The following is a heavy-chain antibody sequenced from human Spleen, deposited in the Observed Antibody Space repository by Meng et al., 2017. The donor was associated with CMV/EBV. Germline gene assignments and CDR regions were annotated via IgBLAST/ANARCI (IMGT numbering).Heavy chain of an antibody. V-gene: IGHV1-46*01. J-gene: IGHJ6*02. CDR2: INPSGGST. CDR3: PRGSGGGYWRGSASRYGMDV. Sequence: ASVKVSCKASGYTFTSYYMHWVRQAPGQGLEWMGIINPSGGSTSYAQKFQGRVTMTRDTSTSTAYMELSSLRSEDTAVYYCPRGSGGGYWRGSASRYGMDVWGQGTTVTVSS. CDR1: GYTFTSYY. D-gene: IGHD2-21*01.